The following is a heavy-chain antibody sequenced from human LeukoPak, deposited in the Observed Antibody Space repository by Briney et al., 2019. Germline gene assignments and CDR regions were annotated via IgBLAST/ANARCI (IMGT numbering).Heavy chain of an antibody. Sequence: ASVKVSCKVSGYTLTELSMHWVRQAPGKGLEWMGGFDPEDGETIYAQKFQGRVTMTEDTSTDTAYVELSRLRSDDTAVYYCATDVIAAAGTNYWGQGTLVTVSS. V-gene: IGHV1-24*01. CDR1: GYTLTELS. D-gene: IGHD6-13*01. CDR3: ATDVIAAAGTNY. J-gene: IGHJ4*02. CDR2: FDPEDGET.